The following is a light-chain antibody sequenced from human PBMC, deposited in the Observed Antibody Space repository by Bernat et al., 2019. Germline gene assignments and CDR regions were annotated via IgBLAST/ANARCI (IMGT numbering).Light chain of an antibody. CDR1: SSNIGSNY. V-gene: IGLV1-47*01. CDR2: RHN. Sequence: QSVLTQPPSASGTPGQRVTIPCSGSSSNIGSNYVYWYQQLPGTAPKLLIYRHNERPSGVPDRFSGSKSGTSASLAISGLLYEDEADYYCTAWDDSLSAYVFGTGTKVTVL. CDR3: TAWDDSLSAYV. J-gene: IGLJ1*01.